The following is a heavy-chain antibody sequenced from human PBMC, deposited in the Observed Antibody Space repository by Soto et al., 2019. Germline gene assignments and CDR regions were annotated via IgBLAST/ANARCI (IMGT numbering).Heavy chain of an antibody. CDR1: GFTFSSYS. Sequence: LRLSCAASGFTFSSYSMNWVRQAPGKGLEWVSSISSSSSYIYYADSVKGRFTISRDNAKNSLYLQMNSLRAEDTAVYYCARDGRGYYYGSGISYYYGMDVWGQGTTVTVSS. D-gene: IGHD3-10*01. V-gene: IGHV3-21*01. J-gene: IGHJ6*02. CDR3: ARDGRGYYYGSGISYYYGMDV. CDR2: ISSSSSYI.